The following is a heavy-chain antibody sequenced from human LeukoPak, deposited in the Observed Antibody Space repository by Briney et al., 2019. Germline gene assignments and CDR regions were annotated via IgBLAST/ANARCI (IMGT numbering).Heavy chain of an antibody. CDR3: ARETGDIVLMVYDNWFDP. Sequence: QPGGSLRLSCAASGFTFSSYWMSWVRQAPGKGLEWVANIKRDGSEKYYVDSVKGRFTISRDNAKNSLYLQMNSLRAEDTAVYYCARETGDIVLMVYDNWFDPWGQATLVTVSS. D-gene: IGHD2-8*01. V-gene: IGHV3-7*01. CDR2: IKRDGSEK. CDR1: GFTFSSYW. J-gene: IGHJ5*02.